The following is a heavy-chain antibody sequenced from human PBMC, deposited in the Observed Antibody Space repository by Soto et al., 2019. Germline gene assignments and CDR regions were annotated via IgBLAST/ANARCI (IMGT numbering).Heavy chain of an antibody. V-gene: IGHV4-59*08. CDR3: ASHGERIIRSLNWFDP. CDR2: IYYSGST. Sequence: KPSETLSLTCTVSGGSISSYYWSWIRQPPGKGLEWIGYIYYSGSTNYNPSLKSRVTISVDTSKNQFSLKLSSVTAADTAMYYCASHGERIIRSLNWFDPWAREPWSPSPQ. CDR1: GGSISSYY. J-gene: IGHJ5*02. D-gene: IGHD2-15*01.